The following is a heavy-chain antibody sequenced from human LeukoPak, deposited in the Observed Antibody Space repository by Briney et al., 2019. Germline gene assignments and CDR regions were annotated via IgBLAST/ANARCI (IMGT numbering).Heavy chain of an antibody. J-gene: IGHJ4*02. CDR3: ALGYSSGYYYAY. CDR2: ISGRGGST. V-gene: IGHV3-23*01. CDR1: VFTFSSYA. Sequence: VGSLRLSCAASVFTFSSYAMSWVRQAPGKGLEWVSPISGRGGSTDYADSVKGRFTISRDNSKNTLYLQVNSLRAEDTAVYYCALGYSSGYYYAYWGQGTLVTVSS. D-gene: IGHD3-22*01.